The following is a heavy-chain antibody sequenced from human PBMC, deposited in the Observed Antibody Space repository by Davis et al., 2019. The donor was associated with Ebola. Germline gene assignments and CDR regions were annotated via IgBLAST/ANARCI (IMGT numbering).Heavy chain of an antibody. CDR3: ARDWTSSWYGYYYGMDV. CDR1: GFTFSSYA. J-gene: IGHJ6*04. D-gene: IGHD6-13*01. CDR2: ISGSGGST. Sequence: GESLKISCAASGFTFSSYAMSWVRQAPGKGLEWVSAISGSGGSTYYADSVKGRFTISRDNSKNTLYLQMNSLRAEDTAVYYCARDWTSSWYGYYYGMDVWGKGTTVTVSS. V-gene: IGHV3-23*01.